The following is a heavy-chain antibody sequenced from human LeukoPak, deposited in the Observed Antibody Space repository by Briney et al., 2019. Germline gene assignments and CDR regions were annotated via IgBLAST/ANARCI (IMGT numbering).Heavy chain of an antibody. CDR1: EFTFSSYA. D-gene: IGHD3-22*01. CDR3: AKVEYYDSSGYFDS. Sequence: GGSLRLSCAASEFTFSSYAMSWVRQAPGNGLEWVSAISGSGGSTYYADSVKGRFTISRDNSKNTLYLQMNSLRAEDTAVYYCAKVEYYDSSGYFDSWGQGTLVTVSS. CDR2: ISGSGGST. J-gene: IGHJ4*02. V-gene: IGHV3-23*01.